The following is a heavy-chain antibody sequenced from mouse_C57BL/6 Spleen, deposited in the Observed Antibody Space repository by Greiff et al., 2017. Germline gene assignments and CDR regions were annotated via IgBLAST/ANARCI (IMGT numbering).Heavy chain of an antibody. CDR1: GFTFSSYT. CDR2: ISGGGGNT. CDR3: ARHLPTLYYGNSYYFDY. V-gene: IGHV5-9*01. D-gene: IGHD2-1*01. J-gene: IGHJ2*01. Sequence: EVQRVESGGGLVKPGGSLKLSCAASGFTFSSYTMSWVRQTPEKRLEWVATISGGGGNTYYPDSVKGRFTISGDNAKNTLYLQMRILRSEDTALYYFARHLPTLYYGNSYYFDYWGQGTTLTVSS.